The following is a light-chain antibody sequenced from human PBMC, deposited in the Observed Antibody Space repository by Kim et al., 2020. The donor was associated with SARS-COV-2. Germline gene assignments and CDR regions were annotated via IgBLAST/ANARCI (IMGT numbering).Light chain of an antibody. CDR3: QVWDSGSDRLWV. Sequence: SYELTQPPSVSVAPGKTATITCEGNNIGRKSVHWYQQKQGQAPVLVIYYDRDRPSGIPERFSGSNSGNTATLTISIVEAGDEADYYCQVWDSGSDRLWVFGGGTQLTVL. CDR2: YDR. J-gene: IGLJ3*02. V-gene: IGLV3-21*04. CDR1: NIGRKS.